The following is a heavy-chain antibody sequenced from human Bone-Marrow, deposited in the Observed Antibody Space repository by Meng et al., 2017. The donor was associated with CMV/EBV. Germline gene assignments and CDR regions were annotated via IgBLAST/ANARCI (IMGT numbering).Heavy chain of an antibody. CDR3: AREGQYQLPWGI. J-gene: IGHJ4*02. Sequence: GESLKISCAASGFTFSSYWMSWVRQAPGKGLEWVANIKQDGSEKYYVDSVKGRFTISRDNARNSLYLQMNSLRVEDTAVYYCAREGQYQLPWGIWGQGTLVTVSS. CDR2: IKQDGSEK. D-gene: IGHD2-2*01. CDR1: GFTFSSYW. V-gene: IGHV3-7*01.